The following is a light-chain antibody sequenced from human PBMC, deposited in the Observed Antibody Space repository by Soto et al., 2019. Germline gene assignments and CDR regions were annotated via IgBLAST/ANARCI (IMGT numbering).Light chain of an antibody. V-gene: IGKV3-15*01. CDR1: QSVSSN. CDR3: QHYNNWPPWT. J-gene: IGKJ1*01. Sequence: EIVMTQSPATLSVSPGERATLSCRASQSVSSNLAWYQQKPGQAPRLLIYGASTRATGIPARFSGSGSGTEFTLTISSLQSEDCAIDYWQHYNNWPPWTFGQGTKVEIK. CDR2: GAS.